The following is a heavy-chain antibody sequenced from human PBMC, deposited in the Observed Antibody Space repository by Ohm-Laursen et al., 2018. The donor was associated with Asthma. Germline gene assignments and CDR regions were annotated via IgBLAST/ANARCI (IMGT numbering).Heavy chain of an antibody. CDR3: ARDVMEWYLPAFDF. CDR2: GGSYSDWGLK. Sequence: SLRLSCAASGFTFRSYVMHWVRQAPGKGLEWVAGGGSYSDWGLKYYADSVNGRSTVSRDDSKNTLYLQMKRLRPDDTAVYYCARDVMEWYLPAFDFWGQGTLVTVSS. D-gene: IGHD3-3*01. V-gene: IGHV3-30-3*01. CDR1: GFTFRSYV. J-gene: IGHJ4*02.